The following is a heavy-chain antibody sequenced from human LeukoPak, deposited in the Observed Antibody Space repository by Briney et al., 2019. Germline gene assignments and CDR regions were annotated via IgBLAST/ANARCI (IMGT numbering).Heavy chain of an antibody. CDR3: VKDRTGTYTLGY. D-gene: IGHD3-10*01. Sequence: GGSLRLSCAATGFTFSNYAIHWGRQAPGKGLEWVAFISDDGSRQHYADSVKGRFTISRGNSKNTLNLQMNSLRAEDTAVYYCVKDRTGTYTLGYWGRGTLVTVSS. CDR2: ISDDGSRQ. J-gene: IGHJ4*02. V-gene: IGHV3-30-3*01. CDR1: GFTFSNYA.